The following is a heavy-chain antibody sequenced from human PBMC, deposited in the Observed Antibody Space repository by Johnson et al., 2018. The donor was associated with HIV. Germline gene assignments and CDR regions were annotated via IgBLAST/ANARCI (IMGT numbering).Heavy chain of an antibody. CDR1: GFIFSDYY. Sequence: DVQLVESGGGLVKPGGSLRLSCVASGFIFSDYYMSWIRQAPGKGLEWVSVLYSGGSTYYADSVKGRFSISRDNSKNTLYLQMNSLRAEDTAVYFCARERHYYGSVRPRERQGDAFDIWGQGTMVTVSS. CDR2: LYSGGST. V-gene: IGHV3-66*01. CDR3: ARERHYYGSVRPRERQGDAFDI. J-gene: IGHJ3*02. D-gene: IGHD3-10*01.